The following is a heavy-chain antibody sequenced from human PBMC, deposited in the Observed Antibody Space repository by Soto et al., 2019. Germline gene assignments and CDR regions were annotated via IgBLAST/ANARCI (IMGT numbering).Heavy chain of an antibody. Sequence: GGSLRLSCAASGFTFSTYTVNWVRQAPGKGLEWVASISSSNNVYYADSVRGRFTISRDNAKNSLYLQLSDLRDEDTAVYYCAKDRYGGYDWDYWGQGT. CDR2: ISSSNNV. CDR1: GFTFSTYT. CDR3: AKDRYGGYDWDY. D-gene: IGHD5-12*01. V-gene: IGHV3-21*01. J-gene: IGHJ4*02.